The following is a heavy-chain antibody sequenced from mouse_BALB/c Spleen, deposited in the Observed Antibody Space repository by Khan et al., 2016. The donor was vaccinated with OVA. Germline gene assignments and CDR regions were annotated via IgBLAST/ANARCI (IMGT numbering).Heavy chain of an antibody. V-gene: IGHV1S137*01. D-gene: IGHD2-3*01. Sequence: QVQLQQPGPELVRPGVSVKISCKGSGYTFTDYAMYWVKQSHAKSLEWIGLISTYSGNTNYNQKFKGKATMTVDKSSSTAYMELARLTSDDSAIYYCASPAYDGYYDYWGQGTTLTVSS. J-gene: IGHJ2*01. CDR1: GYTFTDYA. CDR2: ISTYSGNT. CDR3: ASPAYDGYYDY.